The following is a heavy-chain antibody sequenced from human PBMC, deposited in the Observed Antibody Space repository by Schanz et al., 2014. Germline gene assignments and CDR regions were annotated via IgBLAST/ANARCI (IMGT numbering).Heavy chain of an antibody. Sequence: QGHLVQSGAEVKEPGASVKVSCKASGYTFTRSGISWVRQAPGQGLEWMGWIGGSAGNTNFAQKFQGRVTMTTDTSTSTVYMELRSLTSDDAAVYYCARDRDQWDGNYLDYWGQGTLVTVSS. CDR3: ARDRDQWDGNYLDY. CDR2: IGGSAGNT. J-gene: IGHJ4*02. V-gene: IGHV1-18*01. CDR1: GYTFTRSG. D-gene: IGHD1-26*01.